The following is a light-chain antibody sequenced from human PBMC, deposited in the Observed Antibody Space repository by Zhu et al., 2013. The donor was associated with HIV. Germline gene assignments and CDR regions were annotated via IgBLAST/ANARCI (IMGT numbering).Light chain of an antibody. CDR3: QQYDRWPPWT. CDR1: QSVSSY. CDR2: DAS. J-gene: IGKJ1*01. V-gene: IGKV3D-15*01. Sequence: EIVMTQSPATLSVSPGERATLSCRASQSVSSYLAWYQQKPGQAPRLLIYDASNRATGIPARFSGSGSGTEFTLTISSLQSEDFAVYYCQQYDRWPPWTFGQGTKVEIK.